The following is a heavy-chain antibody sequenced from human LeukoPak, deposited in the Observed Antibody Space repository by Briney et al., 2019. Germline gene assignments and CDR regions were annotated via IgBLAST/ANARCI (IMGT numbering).Heavy chain of an antibody. D-gene: IGHD3-10*01. CDR1: GFTFSGYS. Sequence: PGGSLRLSCAAPGFTFSGYSMNWVRQAPGKGLEWVSSISSSSSYIYNADSVKGRFTISRDNSKNSLYLQMNSLRSEDTALYYCAKDSGLYYGSGVMDVWGKGTTVIISS. J-gene: IGHJ6*03. V-gene: IGHV3-21*04. CDR2: ISSSSSYI. CDR3: AKDSGLYYGSGVMDV.